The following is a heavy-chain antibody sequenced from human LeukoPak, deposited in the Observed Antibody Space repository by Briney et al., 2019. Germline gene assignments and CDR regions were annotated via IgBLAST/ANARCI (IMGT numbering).Heavy chain of an antibody. J-gene: IGHJ6*03. D-gene: IGHD6-25*01. CDR3: ARQRYYYYMDV. CDR1: GFTFSSYW. Sequence: GGPLRLSCAASGFTFSSYWMSWVRQAPGKGLEWVANIKQDGSEKYYVDSVKGRFTISRDNAKNSLYLQMNSLRAEDTAVYYCARQRYYYYMDVWGKGTTVTVSS. CDR2: IKQDGSEK. V-gene: IGHV3-7*01.